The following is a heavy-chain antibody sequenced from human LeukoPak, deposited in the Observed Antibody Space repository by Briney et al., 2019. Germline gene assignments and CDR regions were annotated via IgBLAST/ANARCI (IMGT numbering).Heavy chain of an antibody. Sequence: ASVKVSCKASGYTFTGYYMHWVRQAPGQGLEWMGWINPNSGGTNYAQKFQGRVTMTRGTSISTAYMELSRLRSDDTAVYYCARGKLAAAGTGDYWGQGTLVTVSS. CDR3: ARGKLAAAGTGDY. CDR1: GYTFTGYY. CDR2: INPNSGGT. V-gene: IGHV1-2*02. J-gene: IGHJ4*02. D-gene: IGHD6-13*01.